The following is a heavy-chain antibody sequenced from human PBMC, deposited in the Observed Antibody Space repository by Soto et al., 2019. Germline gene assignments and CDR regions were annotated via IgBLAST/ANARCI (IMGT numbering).Heavy chain of an antibody. V-gene: IGHV1-24*01. CDR2: FDPEDGET. Sequence: ASVKVSCKVSGYTLTELSMHWVRQAPGKGLEWMGGFDPEDGETIYAQKFQGRVTMTEDTSTDTAYMELSSLRSEDTAVYYCASYFYYDSSGCFDYWGQGTLVTVSS. D-gene: IGHD3-22*01. CDR3: ASYFYYDSSGCFDY. CDR1: GYTLTELS. J-gene: IGHJ4*02.